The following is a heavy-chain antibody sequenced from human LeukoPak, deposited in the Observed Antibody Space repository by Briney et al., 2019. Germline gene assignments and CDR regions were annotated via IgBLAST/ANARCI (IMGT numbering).Heavy chain of an antibody. J-gene: IGHJ4*02. CDR1: GFTFSSYS. D-gene: IGHD4-11*01. Sequence: PGGSLRLSCADSGFTFSSYSMKWVRQAPGKGLEWVSSISSSSSYIYYADSVKGRITISRDNAKNSLYLQMNSLRVEDSAVYYCARDPFDYRLGYWGQGTLVTVSS. CDR3: ARDPFDYRLGY. V-gene: IGHV3-21*01. CDR2: ISSSSSYI.